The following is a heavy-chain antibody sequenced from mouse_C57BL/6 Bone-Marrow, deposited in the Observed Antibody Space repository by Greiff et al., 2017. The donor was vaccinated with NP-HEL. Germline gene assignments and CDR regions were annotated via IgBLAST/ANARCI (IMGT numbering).Heavy chain of an antibody. CDR3: ARMDYGSSLRGGY. CDR1: GYTFTSYG. J-gene: IGHJ2*01. Sequence: VKLVESGAELARPGASVKLSCKASGYTFTSYGISWVKQRTGQGLEWIGEIYPRSGDTYYNEKFKGKATLTADKSSSTAYMELRSLTSEDSAVYFCARMDYGSSLRGGYWGQGTTLTVSS. V-gene: IGHV1-81*01. CDR2: IYPRSGDT. D-gene: IGHD1-1*01.